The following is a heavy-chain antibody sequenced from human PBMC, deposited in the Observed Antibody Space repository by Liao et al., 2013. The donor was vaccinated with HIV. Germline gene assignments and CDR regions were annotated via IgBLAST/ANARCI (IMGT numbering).Heavy chain of an antibody. J-gene: IGHJ3*01. CDR3: ARYFDFHDAFDV. Sequence: QVQLQESGPGLVKPSETLSLTCTVSDGSINNYYWSWIRQPAGKGLEWIGHFYSRGTINYNPSLKSRVTMSVDTSKNQFSLKLTSVTAADTALYYCARYFDFHDAFDVWGQGTMVTVSS. CDR1: DGSINNYY. D-gene: IGHD3-3*01. V-gene: IGHV4-4*07. CDR2: FYSRGTI.